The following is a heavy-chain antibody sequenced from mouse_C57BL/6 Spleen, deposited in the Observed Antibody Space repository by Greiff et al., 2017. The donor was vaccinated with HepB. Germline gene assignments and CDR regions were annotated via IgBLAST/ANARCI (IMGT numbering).Heavy chain of an antibody. D-gene: IGHD2-5*01. J-gene: IGHJ3*01. V-gene: IGHV1-62-2*01. Sequence: VQLQQSGAELVKPGASVKLSCKASGYTFTEYTIHWVKQRSGQGLEWIGWFYPGSGSIKYNEKFKDKATLTADKSASTGYMELNRLTSEDSAVYVCSRHEDAYSKGSWFAYWGQGTLVTVSA. CDR1: GYTFTEYT. CDR2: FYPGSGSI. CDR3: SRHEDAYSKGSWFAY.